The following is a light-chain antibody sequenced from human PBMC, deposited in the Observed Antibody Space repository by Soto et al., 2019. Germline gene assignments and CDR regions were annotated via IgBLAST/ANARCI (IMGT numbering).Light chain of an antibody. CDR1: QSVTGS. CDR3: QQRSNWPS. CDR2: DAS. Sequence: EIVLTQSPATLSLSPGERATLSCRASQSVTGSLAWYQQNPGQAPRLLIYDASNRATGIPARFSGSGSGTDFPLTISGLEPEDFAVYYCQQRSNWPSFGQGTRLEVK. V-gene: IGKV3-11*01. J-gene: IGKJ5*01.